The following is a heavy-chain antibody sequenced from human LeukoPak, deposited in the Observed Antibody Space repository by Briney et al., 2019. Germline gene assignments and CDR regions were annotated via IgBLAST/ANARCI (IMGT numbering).Heavy chain of an antibody. V-gene: IGHV3-53*01. CDR1: GFTVSSNY. CDR2: IYSGGST. J-gene: IGHJ5*02. CDR3: ARDAPGTWFDP. D-gene: IGHD1-14*01. Sequence: GGSLRLSCAASGFTVSSNYMSWVRQAPGKGLEWVSVIYSGGSTYYADSVKGRFTISRDNSKNTLYLQMNSLRAEDTAVYYCARDAPGTWFDPWGQGILVTVSS.